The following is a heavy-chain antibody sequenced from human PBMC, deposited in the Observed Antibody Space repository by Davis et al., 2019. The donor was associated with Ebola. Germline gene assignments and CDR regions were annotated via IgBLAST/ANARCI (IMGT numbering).Heavy chain of an antibody. CDR2: INPNSGNT. V-gene: IGHV1-8*02. CDR1: GYTFTGYY. Sequence: ASVKVSCKASGYTFTGYYMHWVRQAPGQGFEWMGWINPNSGNTGYAQKFQGRVTMTRNTSISTAYMELSSLRSEDTAVYYCVRAGCTNGVCYYYYYYGMDVWGQGTTVTVSS. D-gene: IGHD2-8*01. CDR3: VRAGCTNGVCYYYYYYGMDV. J-gene: IGHJ6*02.